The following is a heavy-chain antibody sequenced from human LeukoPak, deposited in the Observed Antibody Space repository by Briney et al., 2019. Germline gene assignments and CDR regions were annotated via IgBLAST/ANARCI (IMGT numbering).Heavy chain of an antibody. J-gene: IGHJ6*03. CDR2: IWYDGSDK. CDR3: ARGLPYSSSHYYYYYMDV. D-gene: IGHD6-13*01. CDR1: GFTFSRHG. Sequence: PGGSLRLSCKVSGFTFSRHGMHWVRRAPGKGLEWVAFIWYDGSDKYYADSVKGRFTFSRDNSKNTLYLQMNSLRAEDTAVYYCARGLPYSSSHYYYYYMDVWGKGTTVTVSS. V-gene: IGHV3-33*01.